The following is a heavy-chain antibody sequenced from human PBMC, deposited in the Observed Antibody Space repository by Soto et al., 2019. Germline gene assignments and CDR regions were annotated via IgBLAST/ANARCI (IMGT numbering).Heavy chain of an antibody. J-gene: IGHJ6*02. CDR2: ISGSGGST. CDR1: GFTFSSYA. Sequence: GGSLRLSCAASGFTFSSYAMSWVRQAPGKGLEWVSAISGSGGSTYYADSVKGRFTISRDNSKNTLYLQMNSLRAEDTAVYYCAKVPIALITSGSYYYHGMDAWGQGTTVTVS. D-gene: IGHD3-16*01. CDR3: AKVPIALITSGSYYYHGMDA. V-gene: IGHV3-23*01.